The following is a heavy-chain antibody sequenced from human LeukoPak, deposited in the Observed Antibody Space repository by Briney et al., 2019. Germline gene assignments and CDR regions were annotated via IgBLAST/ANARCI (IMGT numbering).Heavy chain of an antibody. D-gene: IGHD3-3*01. Sequence: ASVKVSCKASRYTFTGYYMHWVRQAPGQGLEWMGWINPNSGGTNYAQKFQGWVTMTGDTSISTAYMELSRLRSDDTAVYYCARDMTPYYDFWSGYYRDYYYYGMDVWGQGTTVTVSS. CDR3: ARDMTPYYDFWSGYYRDYYYYGMDV. CDR1: RYTFTGYY. J-gene: IGHJ6*02. CDR2: INPNSGGT. V-gene: IGHV1-2*04.